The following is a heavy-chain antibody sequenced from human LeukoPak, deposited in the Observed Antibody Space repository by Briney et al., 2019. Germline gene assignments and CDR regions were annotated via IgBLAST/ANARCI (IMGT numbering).Heavy chain of an antibody. Sequence: PSETLSLTCAVSGYSISSGYYWGWIRQPPGKRLEWIGSIYHSGSTYYNPSLKSRVTISVDTSKNQFSLKLSSVTAADTAVYYCARHLIAAAENFDYWGQGTLVTVSS. CDR1: GYSISSGYY. V-gene: IGHV4-38-2*01. J-gene: IGHJ4*02. CDR2: IYHSGST. CDR3: ARHLIAAAENFDY. D-gene: IGHD6-13*01.